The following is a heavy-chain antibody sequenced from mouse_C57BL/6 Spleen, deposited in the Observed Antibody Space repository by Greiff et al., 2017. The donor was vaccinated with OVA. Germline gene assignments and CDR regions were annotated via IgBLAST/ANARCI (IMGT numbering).Heavy chain of an antibody. V-gene: IGHV2-9-1*01. CDR1: GFSLTSYA. J-gene: IGHJ2*01. D-gene: IGHD1-1*01. CDR3: ARNLGSILYYFDY. Sequence: VQLQESGPGLVAPSQSLSITCTVSGFSLTSYAISWVRQPPGKGLEWLGVIWTGGGTNYNSDLKSRLSLSKDNSKSQVFLIMNSLQTEDTASDYCARNLGSILYYFDYWGQGTTLTVSS. CDR2: IWTGGGT.